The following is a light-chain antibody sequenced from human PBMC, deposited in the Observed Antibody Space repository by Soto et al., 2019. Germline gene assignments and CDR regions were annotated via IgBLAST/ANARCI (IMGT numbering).Light chain of an antibody. CDR2: GNS. J-gene: IGLJ2*01. CDR1: SSNIGAGYD. Sequence: QSVLTQPPSVSGAPGQSVTISCTGSSSNIGAGYDVHWYQQLPGTAPKLLIYGNSNRPSGVPDRFSGSKSGTSASLAITGLQAEDEADYYCQSYDSSLSGFVEFGGGTKLTVL. CDR3: QSYDSSLSGFVE. V-gene: IGLV1-40*01.